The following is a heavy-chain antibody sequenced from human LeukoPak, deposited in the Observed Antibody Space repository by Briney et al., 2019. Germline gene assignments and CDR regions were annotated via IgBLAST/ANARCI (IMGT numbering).Heavy chain of an antibody. D-gene: IGHD3-10*01. CDR3: AREKRDYYGSGSSYYYYMDV. V-gene: IGHV4-39*07. CDR1: GGSISSSSYY. Sequence: SETLSLTCTVSGGSISSSSYYWGWIRQPPGKGLEWIGSIYYSGSTYYNPSLKSRVTISVDTSKNQLSLKLSSVTAADTAVYYCAREKRDYYGSGSSYYYYMDVWGQGTMVTVSS. J-gene: IGHJ6*03. CDR2: IYYSGST.